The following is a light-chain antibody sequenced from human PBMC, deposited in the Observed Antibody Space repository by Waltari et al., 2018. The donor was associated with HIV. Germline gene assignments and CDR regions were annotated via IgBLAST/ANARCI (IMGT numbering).Light chain of an antibody. V-gene: IGLV1-44*01. Sequence: QSVLTQPPSASGTPGQRVTISCSGSSSKIGSNTVNWYQQLPGTAPKLLIYSNNQPSGVPDRFSGSKSGTSASLAISGLQSEDEADYYCAAWHDSLNGSWVFGGGTKLTVL. CDR3: AAWHDSLNGSWV. J-gene: IGLJ3*02. CDR1: SSKIGSNT. CDR2: SNN.